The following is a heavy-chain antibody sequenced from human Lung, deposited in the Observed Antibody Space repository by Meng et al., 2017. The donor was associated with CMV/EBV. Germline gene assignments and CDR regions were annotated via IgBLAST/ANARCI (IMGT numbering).Heavy chain of an antibody. J-gene: IGHJ4*02. Sequence: GASXKISCVGSGFNFNNYWMNWVRQAPGKGLEWVANINEDGSETYYLDSVKGRFTISRDNAKNSLFLQMNSLRADDTAVYYCARDPRGDGGVTFDYLGQGXLVTVSS. CDR2: INEDGSET. CDR3: ARDPRGDGGVTFDY. V-gene: IGHV3-7*01. D-gene: IGHD5-18*01. CDR1: GFNFNNYW.